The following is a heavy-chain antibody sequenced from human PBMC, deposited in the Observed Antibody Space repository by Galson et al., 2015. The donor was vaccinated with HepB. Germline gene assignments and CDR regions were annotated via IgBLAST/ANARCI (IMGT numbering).Heavy chain of an antibody. V-gene: IGHV3-23*01. CDR1: GFTFSGYA. J-gene: IGHJ3*02. CDR3: ARDKSGSSYNLDDAFDI. Sequence: SLRLSCAASGFTFSGYAMTWVRQAPGKGLEWVSNIIASGGSAYYADSVKGRFTLSRDNSKNSLYLQMNSLRAEDTAVYYCARDKSGSSYNLDDAFDIWGQGTMVTVSS. D-gene: IGHD1-1*01. CDR2: IIASGGSA.